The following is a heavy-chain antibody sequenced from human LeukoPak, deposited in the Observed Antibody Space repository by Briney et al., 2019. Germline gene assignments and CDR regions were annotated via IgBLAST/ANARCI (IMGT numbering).Heavy chain of an antibody. CDR3: AREGRGFADGFDY. D-gene: IGHD5-12*01. Sequence: GGSLRLSCAASGFTFSSYEMNWVRQAPGKGLEWVSYISTSGTTIYYADSVKGRFTISRDNAKNSLYLQMNSLRAEDTAVYYCAREGRGFADGFDYWGQGALVTVSS. V-gene: IGHV3-48*03. CDR2: ISTSGTTI. J-gene: IGHJ4*02. CDR1: GFTFSSYE.